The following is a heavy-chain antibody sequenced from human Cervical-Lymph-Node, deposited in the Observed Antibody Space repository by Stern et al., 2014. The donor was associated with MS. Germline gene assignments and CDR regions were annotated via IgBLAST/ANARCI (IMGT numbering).Heavy chain of an antibody. Sequence: QVQLVESGAEVKKPGASVKVSCKPSGYSFTSYGISWVRQAPGQGLEWMGWISTYNGNTEYAEKLQGRVTMTTDTSTSTAYLELRTLRSDDTAVYYCATHRVVAALFDSWGQGTLVTVSS. D-gene: IGHD2-15*01. CDR2: ISTYNGNT. V-gene: IGHV1-18*01. J-gene: IGHJ4*02. CDR3: ATHRVVAALFDS. CDR1: GYSFTSYG.